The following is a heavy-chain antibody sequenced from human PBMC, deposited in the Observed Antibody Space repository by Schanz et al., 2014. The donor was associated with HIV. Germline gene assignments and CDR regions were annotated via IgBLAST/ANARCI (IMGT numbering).Heavy chain of an antibody. CDR1: GYTFTGYY. V-gene: IGHV1-2*02. CDR3: ARGLKDYYYALDV. Sequence: QVQLVQSGAEVKKPGASVKVSCKASGYTFTGYYIHWVRQAPGHGLEWMGWFNPYSGGRIYAQQFQGRVVMTRDTSISTAYMELSGLTSDDTAVYYCARGLKDYYYALDVWGQGTTVIVSS. D-gene: IGHD3-16*01. J-gene: IGHJ6*02. CDR2: FNPYSGGR.